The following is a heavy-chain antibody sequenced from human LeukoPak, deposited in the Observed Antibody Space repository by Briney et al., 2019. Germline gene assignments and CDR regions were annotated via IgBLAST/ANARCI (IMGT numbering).Heavy chain of an antibody. D-gene: IGHD3-9*01. CDR2: IKQDGSEK. J-gene: IGHJ4*02. V-gene: IGHV3-7*01. CDR3: TRAPRADDIFFES. Sequence: GGSLRLSCAASGFTFSSYWMSWVRQAPGKGLEWVANIKQDGSEKYYVDSVKGRFTISRDNAKNSMYLQMNSLRAEDTAVYYCTRAPRADDIFFESWGQGALVTVSS. CDR1: GFTFSSYW.